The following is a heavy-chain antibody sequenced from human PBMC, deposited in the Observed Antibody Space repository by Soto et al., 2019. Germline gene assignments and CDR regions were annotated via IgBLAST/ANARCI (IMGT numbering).Heavy chain of an antibody. CDR3: AKQQMGVIRALDY. CDR2: IRETGNT. V-gene: IGHV3-23*01. Sequence: EVHILQSGGGLEQPGGSLRLSCAAYGFTFSNYAMSWIRQAPGKGLEWVSTIRETGNTYYADSVRGRFATSRDNSENTLYLQMSSLRAEDPAVYYCAKQQMGVIRALDYWGQGTLVTVSS. J-gene: IGHJ4*02. CDR1: GFTFSNYA. D-gene: IGHD1-26*01.